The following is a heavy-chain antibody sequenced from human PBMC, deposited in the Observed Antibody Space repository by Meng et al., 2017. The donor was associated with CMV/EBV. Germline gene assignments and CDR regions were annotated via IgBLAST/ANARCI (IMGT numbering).Heavy chain of an antibody. CDR2: IIPILGIA. J-gene: IGHJ6*02. D-gene: IGHD3-10*01. V-gene: IGHV1-69*04. Sequence: YPISWGRQAPGQGLEWMGRIIPILGIANYAQKFQGRVTITADKSTSTAYMELSSLRSEDTAVYYCARDGRAGSGSYPYYYYYGMDVWGQGTTVTVSS. CDR1: YP. CDR3: ARDGRAGSGSYPYYYYYGMDV.